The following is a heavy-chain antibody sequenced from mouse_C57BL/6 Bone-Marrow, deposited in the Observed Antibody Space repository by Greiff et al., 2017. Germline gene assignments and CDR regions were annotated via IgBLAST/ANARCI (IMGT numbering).Heavy chain of an antibody. Sequence: VHLVESGAELMKPGASVKLSCKATGYTFTGYWIEWVKQRPGHGLEWIGEILPGSGSTNYNEKFKGKATFTADTSSNTAYMQISSLTTEDSAIYYCASGTVVHYYAMDYWGQGTSVTVSS. CDR1: GYTFTGYW. CDR2: ILPGSGST. D-gene: IGHD1-1*01. CDR3: ASGTVVHYYAMDY. V-gene: IGHV1-9*01. J-gene: IGHJ4*01.